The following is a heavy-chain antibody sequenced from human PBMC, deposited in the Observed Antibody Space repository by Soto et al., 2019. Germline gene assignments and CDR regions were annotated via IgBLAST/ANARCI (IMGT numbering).Heavy chain of an antibody. CDR2: IYHSGST. Sequence: PSETLSLTCAVSGYSISSGYYWGWIRQPPGKGLEWIGSIYHSGSTYYNPSLKSRVTISVDTSKNQFSLKLSSVTAADTAVYYCARDRPRSGRGCWRDYWGQGTLVTVSS. J-gene: IGHJ4*02. D-gene: IGHD2-15*01. CDR3: ARDRPRSGRGCWRDY. V-gene: IGHV4-38-2*02. CDR1: GYSISSGYY.